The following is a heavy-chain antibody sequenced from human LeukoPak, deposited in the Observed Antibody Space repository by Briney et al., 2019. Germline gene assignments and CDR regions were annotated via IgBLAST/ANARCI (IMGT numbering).Heavy chain of an antibody. CDR1: GLTFGDYA. V-gene: IGHV3-49*04. D-gene: IGHD6-13*01. CDR2: IRSKVYGGST. J-gene: IGHJ5*01. Sequence: SLRLSRTASGLTFGDYAMSWVRQPPGKGLEWISLIRSKVYGGSTEYAASVKGRFIISRDDSKSIAYLQMNSLKTEDTALYYCTRDRQQLVRMLDSWGQGTLVTV. CDR3: TRDRQQLVRMLDS.